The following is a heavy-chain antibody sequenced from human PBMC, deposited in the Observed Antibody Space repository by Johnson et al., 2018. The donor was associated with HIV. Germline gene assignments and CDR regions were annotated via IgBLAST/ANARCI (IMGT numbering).Heavy chain of an antibody. Sequence: VQLVESGGGVVQPGGSLRFSCAASGFTFDDYAMHWVRQAPGKGLEWVSGISWNSGSIGYADSVKGRFTISRDNAKNSLYLQMNSLRAEDTAVYYCANLAYGSGTYWGSDASDIWGQGTLVTVSS. CDR2: ISWNSGSI. J-gene: IGHJ3*02. CDR1: GFTFDDYA. V-gene: IGHV3-9*01. D-gene: IGHD3-10*01. CDR3: ANLAYGSGTYWGSDASDI.